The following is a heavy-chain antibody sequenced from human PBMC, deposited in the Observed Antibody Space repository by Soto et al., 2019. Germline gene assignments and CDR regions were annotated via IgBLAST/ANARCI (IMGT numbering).Heavy chain of an antibody. V-gene: IGHV3-23*01. CDR1: GFNFKKFA. J-gene: IGHJ4*02. CDR2: ISCCGGST. D-gene: IGHD6-19*01. Sequence: EVHLLESGGGVVQPGGSLRFSCVASGFNFKKFAMAWVRQAPGEGLEWVSGISCCGGSTSYADSAKGRFSIARDDSKNTLSLQMNSLRVEDTAQYYCAKADGEQWLVPHLDNWGQGTLVTVS. CDR3: AKADGEQWLVPHLDN.